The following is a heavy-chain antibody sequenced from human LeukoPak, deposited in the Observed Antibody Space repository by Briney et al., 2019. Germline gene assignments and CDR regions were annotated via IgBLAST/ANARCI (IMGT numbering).Heavy chain of an antibody. J-gene: IGHJ4*02. CDR3: ARGVGSGYTDY. Sequence: ETLSLTCTVSGGSISNYYWTWIRQPPGKGLEWIGVISYSGNTNYNPSLKSRVTISLDTSKNQFSLKLISVTAADTAVYYCARGVGSGYTDYWGQGALVTVSS. V-gene: IGHV4-59*01. D-gene: IGHD3-22*01. CDR1: GGSISNYY. CDR2: ISYSGNT.